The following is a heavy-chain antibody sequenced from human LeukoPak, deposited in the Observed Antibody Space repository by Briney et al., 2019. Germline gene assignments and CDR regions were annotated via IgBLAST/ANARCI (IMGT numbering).Heavy chain of an antibody. CDR2: ISSSGSTI. CDR1: GFTFSDYY. CDR3: AKGEGYYDSNLDY. Sequence: GGSLRLSCAASGFTFSDYYMSWIRQAPGKGLEWVSYISSSGSTIYYADSVKGRFTISRDNSKNTLYLQMNSLRAEDTAVYYCAKGEGYYDSNLDYWGQGTLVTVSS. D-gene: IGHD3-22*01. V-gene: IGHV3-11*01. J-gene: IGHJ4*02.